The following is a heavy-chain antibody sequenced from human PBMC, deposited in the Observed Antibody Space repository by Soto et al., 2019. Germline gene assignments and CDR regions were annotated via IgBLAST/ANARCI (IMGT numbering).Heavy chain of an antibody. CDR2: ISSSGSTI. CDR1: GFAFSDPY. Sequence: PGGSLRLSCAASGFAFSDPYMSWIRKAPGKGLEWISYISSSGSTIYYADSVKGRFTISRDNAKKSLYLQMDSLTADDTAVYYCARGGASVTTPFDYWGQGTQVTVSS. J-gene: IGHJ4*02. CDR3: ARGGASVTTPFDY. V-gene: IGHV3-11*01. D-gene: IGHD4-17*01.